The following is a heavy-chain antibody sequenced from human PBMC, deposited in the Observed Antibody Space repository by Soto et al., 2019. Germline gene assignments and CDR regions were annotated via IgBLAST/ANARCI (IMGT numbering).Heavy chain of an antibody. D-gene: IGHD3-16*02. CDR3: AGRNSLASVSLNFRELSNYKWIDP. V-gene: IGHV4-39*01. CDR1: GGSISSSSYY. Sequence: PSETLSLTCTVSGGSISSSSYYWGWIRQPPGKGLEWIGSIYYSGSTYYNPSLKSRVTISVDTSNNQFSLKLNSVTASDTAVYYCAGRNSLASVSLNFRELSNYKWIDPWGPGTLVTVSS. J-gene: IGHJ5*02. CDR2: IYYSGST.